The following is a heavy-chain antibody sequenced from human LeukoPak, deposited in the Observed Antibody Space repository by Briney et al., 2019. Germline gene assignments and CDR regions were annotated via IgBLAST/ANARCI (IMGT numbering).Heavy chain of an antibody. CDR3: ARALLWFGEPSHIDY. D-gene: IGHD3-10*01. J-gene: IGHJ4*02. CDR1: GYTFTSYG. Sequence: SVKVSCKASGYTFTSYGISWVRQAPGQGLEWMGWITAYNDNTNYAQKLQGRVTMTTDTSTSTAYIELRSLRSDDTAVYYCARALLWFGEPSHIDYWGQGTLVTASS. CDR2: ITAYNDNT. V-gene: IGHV1-18*01.